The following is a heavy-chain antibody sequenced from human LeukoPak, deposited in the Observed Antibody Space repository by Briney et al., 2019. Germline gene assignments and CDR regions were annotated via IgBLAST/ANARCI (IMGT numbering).Heavy chain of an antibody. CDR2: IYSGGNT. V-gene: IGHV3-53*01. J-gene: IGHJ4*02. D-gene: IGHD3-10*01. CDR3: ARVYYYGSGSLDY. CDR1: GLTVSSNY. Sequence: GGSLRLSCAASGLTVSSNYMSWVRQAPGKGLEWVSVIYSGGNTYYADSVKGRFTISRDNSKNTLYLQMDSLRAEDTAVYYCARVYYYGSGSLDYWGQGTLVTVSS.